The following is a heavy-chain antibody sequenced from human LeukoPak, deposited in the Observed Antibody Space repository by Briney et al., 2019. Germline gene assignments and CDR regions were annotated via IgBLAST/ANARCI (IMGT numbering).Heavy chain of an antibody. J-gene: IGHJ6*03. CDR2: MNPNSGNT. D-gene: IGHD3-3*01. V-gene: IGHV1-8*03. CDR3: ARVIGEAERITIFGVVTINYYYYYMDV. Sequence: ASVKVSCKASGYTFTSYDINWVRQATGQGLEWMGWMNPNSGNTGYAQKFQGRVTITRNTSISTAYMELSSLRSEDTAVYYCARVIGEAERITIFGVVTINYYYYYMDVWGKGTTVTVSS. CDR1: GYTFTSYD.